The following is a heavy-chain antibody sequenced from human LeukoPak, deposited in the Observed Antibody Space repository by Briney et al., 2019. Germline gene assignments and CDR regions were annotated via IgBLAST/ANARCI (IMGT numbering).Heavy chain of an antibody. CDR2: ISWNSGSI. CDR3: ARDRRWTATTVTYFDY. J-gene: IGHJ4*02. V-gene: IGHV3-9*01. Sequence: GGSLRLSCAASGFTFDDYAMHWVRQAPGKGLEWVSGISWNSGSIGYADSVRGRFTISRDNTKNSLYLQVNSLRAEDTAVYYCARDRRWTATTVTYFDYWGQGTLVTVSS. CDR1: GFTFDDYA. D-gene: IGHD4-11*01.